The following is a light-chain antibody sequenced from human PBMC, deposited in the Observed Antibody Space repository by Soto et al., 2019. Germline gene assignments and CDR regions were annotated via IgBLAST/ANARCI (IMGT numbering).Light chain of an antibody. Sequence: QSVLTQPASVSGSPGQSITISCTGTSSDVGGYNYVSWYQQHPGKAPKLMIYDVSNRPSGVSNRFSGSKSGNTASLTISRLQAEDEADYYCSSYTSGSLLYVFGTGTKVTVL. CDR3: SSYTSGSLLYV. CDR2: DVS. J-gene: IGLJ1*01. CDR1: SSDVGGYNY. V-gene: IGLV2-14*01.